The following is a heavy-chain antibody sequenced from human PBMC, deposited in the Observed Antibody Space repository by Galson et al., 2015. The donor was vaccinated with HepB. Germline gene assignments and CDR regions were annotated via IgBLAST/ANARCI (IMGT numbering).Heavy chain of an antibody. CDR3: ARGGLCSSTSCYGMPFDY. V-gene: IGHV1-69*13. D-gene: IGHD2-2*01. J-gene: IGHJ4*02. CDR2: IIPIFGTA. Sequence: SVKVSCKASGGTFSSYAISWVRQAPGQGLEWMGGIIPIFGTANYAQKFRGSVTITADESTSTAYMELSSLRSEDTAVYYCARGGLCSSTSCYGMPFDYWGQGTLVTVSS. CDR1: GGTFSSYA.